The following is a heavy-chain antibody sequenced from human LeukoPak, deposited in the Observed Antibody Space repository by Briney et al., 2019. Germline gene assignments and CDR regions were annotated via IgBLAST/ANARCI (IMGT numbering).Heavy chain of an antibody. CDR3: ARWYDILTGYYRE. J-gene: IGHJ4*02. CDR2: IIPIFGTA. Sequence: SVKVSCKASGGTFSSYVISWVRQAPGQGLEWMGRIIPIFGTANYAQKFQGRVTITTDESTSTAYMEPSSLRPEDTAVYYCARWYDILTGYYREWGQGTLVSVSS. V-gene: IGHV1-69*05. CDR1: GGTFSSYV. D-gene: IGHD3-9*01.